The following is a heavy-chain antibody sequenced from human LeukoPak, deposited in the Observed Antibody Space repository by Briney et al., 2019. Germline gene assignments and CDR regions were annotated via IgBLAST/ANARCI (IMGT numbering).Heavy chain of an antibody. CDR1: GYTFTSYD. V-gene: IGHV1-8*01. Sequence: GASVKVSCKASGYTFTSYDINWVRQATGQGLEWMGWMNPNSGNTGYAQKFQGRVTMTRNTSISTAYMELSSLRSEDTAVYYCVKGEYYYGSGSYYVSAFDIWGQGTMVTVSS. CDR2: MNPNSGNT. D-gene: IGHD3-10*01. CDR3: VKGEYYYGSGSYYVSAFDI. J-gene: IGHJ3*02.